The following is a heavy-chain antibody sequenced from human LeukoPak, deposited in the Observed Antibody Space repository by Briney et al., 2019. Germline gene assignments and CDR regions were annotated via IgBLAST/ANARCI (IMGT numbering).Heavy chain of an antibody. J-gene: IGHJ5*02. CDR3: ARDQRSESYYPWGWFDP. CDR2: IYSDGST. Sequence: GGSLRLSCAASGFAVSTNYLSWVRQAPGKGLEWVSVIYSDGSTYYTDSVKGRFTISRDNSKNTLYLQMNSLRPEDTAVYYCARDQRSESYYPWGWFDPWGQGTLVTDSS. D-gene: IGHD1-26*01. CDR1: GFAVSTNY. V-gene: IGHV3-66*02.